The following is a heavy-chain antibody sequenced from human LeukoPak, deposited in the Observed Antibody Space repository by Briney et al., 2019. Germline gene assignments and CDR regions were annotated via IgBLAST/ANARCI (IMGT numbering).Heavy chain of an antibody. CDR2: ISGSGGST. D-gene: IGHD3-10*01. V-gene: IGHV3-23*01. J-gene: IGHJ4*02. Sequence: PGGSLRLSCAVSGFTYSSYAMRWVRQAPGKGLEWVSAISGSGGSTYYADSVKGRFTISRDNSKNTLYLQMNSLRAEDTAVYYCAKSQLLWFGEDFDYWGQGTLVTVSS. CDR3: AKSQLLWFGEDFDY. CDR1: GFTYSSYA.